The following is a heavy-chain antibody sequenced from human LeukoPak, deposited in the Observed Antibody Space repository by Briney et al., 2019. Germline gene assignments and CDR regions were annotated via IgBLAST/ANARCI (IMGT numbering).Heavy chain of an antibody. Sequence: SETLSLTCSVSAGSFSSYYWSWVRQPPGKGLEWIGYIYYSGTANYNPSLKSRVTFSVDTSKSQFSLKLSSVTAADTAVYYCARGNNFDISGYYFYWYFDLWGRGTLVTVSS. V-gene: IGHV4-59*01. CDR2: IYYSGTA. D-gene: IGHD3-22*01. CDR1: AGSFSSYY. J-gene: IGHJ2*01. CDR3: ARGNNFDISGYYFYWYFDL.